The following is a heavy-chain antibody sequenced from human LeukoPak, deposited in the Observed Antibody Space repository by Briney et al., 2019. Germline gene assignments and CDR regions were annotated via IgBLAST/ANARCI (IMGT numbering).Heavy chain of an antibody. CDR2: INHSGST. Sequence: PSETLSLTCAVYGGSFSGYYWSWIRQPPGKGLEWIGEINHSGSTNYNPSLKSRVTISVDTSKNQFSLKLSSVTAADTAVYYCARRNGDLTPYYYYGMDVWGQGTTVTVSS. CDR1: GGSFSGYY. V-gene: IGHV4-34*01. J-gene: IGHJ6*02. CDR3: ARRNGDLTPYYYYGMDV. D-gene: IGHD4-17*01.